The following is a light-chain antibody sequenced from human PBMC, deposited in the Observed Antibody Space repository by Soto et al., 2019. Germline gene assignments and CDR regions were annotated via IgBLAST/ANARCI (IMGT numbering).Light chain of an antibody. CDR3: PQLNSYPLT. Sequence: IQLTQSPSSLSASVGDRVTITCRASQGISSYLAWYQQKPGKGPKLLIYAASTLQSGVPSRFSGSGSGTAFSLTISSLQPEDFATYYCPQLNSYPLTFGGGTKVEIK. CDR2: AAS. V-gene: IGKV1-9*01. CDR1: QGISSY. J-gene: IGKJ4*01.